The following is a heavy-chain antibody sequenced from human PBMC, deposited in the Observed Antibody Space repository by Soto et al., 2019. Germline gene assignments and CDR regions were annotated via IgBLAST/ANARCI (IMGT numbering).Heavy chain of an antibody. Sequence: QLQLQESGPGLVKPSETLSLTCTVSGGSISSSSYYWGWIRQPPGKGLEWIGSIYYRGNTYYNPSLQRRVTISVDTSKHQFSLKLSSVTAADTAVYYCAREGGGYCSGGSCQVDYWGQGTLVTVSS. CDR3: AREGGGYCSGGSCQVDY. CDR1: GGSISSSSYY. V-gene: IGHV4-39*02. D-gene: IGHD2-15*01. CDR2: IYYRGNT. J-gene: IGHJ4*02.